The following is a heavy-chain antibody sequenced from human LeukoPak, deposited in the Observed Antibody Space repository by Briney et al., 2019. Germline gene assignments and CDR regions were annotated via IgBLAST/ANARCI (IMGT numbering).Heavy chain of an antibody. CDR2: INPNSGGT. D-gene: IGHD3-16*02. CDR1: GYTFTGYY. CDR3: ARDPDSYDYVWGSYRPHAFDI. Sequence: ASVKVSCKASGYTFTGYYMHWVRQAPGQGLEWMGWINPNSGGTNYAQKFQGRVTMTRDTSISTACMELSRLRSDDTAVYYCARDPDSYDYVWGSYRPHAFDIWGQGTMVTVSS. J-gene: IGHJ3*02. V-gene: IGHV1-2*02.